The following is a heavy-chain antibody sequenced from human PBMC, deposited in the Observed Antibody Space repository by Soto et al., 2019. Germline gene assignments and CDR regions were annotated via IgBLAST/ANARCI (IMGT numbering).Heavy chain of an antibody. CDR2: ISDTRRTR. CDR1: GFTFNSFS. D-gene: IGHD1-1*01. CDR3: ARLAGADLELRFFDF. V-gene: IGHV3-48*01. J-gene: IGHJ4*02. Sequence: VQLVESGGGLVQPGGSLRLSCAASGFTFNSFSMIWVRQLPGRGLEWVSYISDTRRTRYYGDSVEGRFTVSRDNARNSLSLQMNSLRVEDTGIYYCARLAGADLELRFFDFWGQGTLVTVSS.